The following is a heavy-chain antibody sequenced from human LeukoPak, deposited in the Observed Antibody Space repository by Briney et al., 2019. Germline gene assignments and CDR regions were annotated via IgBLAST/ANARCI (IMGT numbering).Heavy chain of an antibody. CDR2: ISGSGGST. CDR3: AKADGDYYDSSGSFDY. V-gene: IGHV3-23*01. D-gene: IGHD3-22*01. J-gene: IGHJ4*02. Sequence: PGGSLRLSCAASGFTFSSYAMSWVRQAPGKGLEWVSAISGSGGSTYYADSVKGRFTISRDNSKNTLYLQMNSLRAEDTAVYYCAKADGDYYDSSGSFDYWGQGTLVTVSS. CDR1: GFTFSSYA.